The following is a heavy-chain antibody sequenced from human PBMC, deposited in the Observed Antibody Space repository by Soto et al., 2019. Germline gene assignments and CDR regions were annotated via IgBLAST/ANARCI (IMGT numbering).Heavy chain of an antibody. D-gene: IGHD3-9*01. CDR1: GFIFSNTW. J-gene: IGHJ4*02. V-gene: IGHV3-15*07. CDR2: IKSKIEGGTI. Sequence: EVQLVESGGGLVKPGESLRLSCAGSGFIFSNTWMNWVRQAPGKGLEWVGRIKSKIEGGTIDYTAPVKGRVTISRDDSRNMLYLRMNSMKTEDTAIYYCSPLGRLTGYNVGGQGTLVTVSS. CDR3: SPLGRLTGYNV.